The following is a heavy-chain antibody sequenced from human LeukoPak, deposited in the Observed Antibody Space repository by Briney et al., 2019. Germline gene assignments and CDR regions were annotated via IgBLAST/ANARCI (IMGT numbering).Heavy chain of an antibody. CDR2: IGTRSNPI. D-gene: IGHD1-26*01. Sequence: PGGSLRLSCAASGFSFSDFYTSWIRQAPGMGLEWISYIGTRSNPIYYADFVKGRFTISRDDAKNSLYLQMNSLRDEDTAVYFCAREARGSGRDFDYWGQGILVTVSS. V-gene: IGHV3-11*01. J-gene: IGHJ4*02. CDR3: AREARGSGRDFDY. CDR1: GFSFSDFY.